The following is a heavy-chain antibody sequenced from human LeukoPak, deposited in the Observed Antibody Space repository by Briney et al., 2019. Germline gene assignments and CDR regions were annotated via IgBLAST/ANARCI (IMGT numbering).Heavy chain of an antibody. V-gene: IGHV5-51*01. CDR1: GYSFTSYW. J-gene: IGHJ6*02. Sequence: GESLKISCKGSGYSFTSYWIGWVRQMPGKGLEWMGIIYPGDSDTRYSPSFQSQVTISADKSISTAYLQWSSLKASDTAMYYCATQSGYDPYYYGMDVWGQGTTVTVSS. D-gene: IGHD5-12*01. CDR3: ATQSGYDPYYYGMDV. CDR2: IYPGDSDT.